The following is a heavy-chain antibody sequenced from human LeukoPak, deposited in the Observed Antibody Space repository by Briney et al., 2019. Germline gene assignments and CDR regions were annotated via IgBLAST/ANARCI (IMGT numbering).Heavy chain of an antibody. CDR3: ARWSLSDSKNFDY. CDR2: INANTGDT. V-gene: IGHV1-2*02. Sequence: ASVKVSCKTSGYTFTAFYMHWVRQAPGQGLEWMGWINANTGDTNSAQKFQGRVTMTRDTSTSTVYVELSRLRSDDTAVYYCARWSLSDSKNFDYWGQGTLVTVSS. D-gene: IGHD2-21*02. CDR1: GYTFTAFY. J-gene: IGHJ4*02.